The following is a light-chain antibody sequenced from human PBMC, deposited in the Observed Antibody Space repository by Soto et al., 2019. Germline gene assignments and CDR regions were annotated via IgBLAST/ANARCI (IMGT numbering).Light chain of an antibody. Sequence: IQMTQSPSSLSASVGDRVTITCQASQDITNCLNWYQQKPWKAPKILIYDASNLAPGVRSRFSGSGSGTGFSCTISSLQPGDGATYYCHKYDNVPINFGQGTRLEIK. CDR1: QDITNC. CDR3: HKYDNVPIN. CDR2: DAS. J-gene: IGKJ5*01. V-gene: IGKV1-33*01.